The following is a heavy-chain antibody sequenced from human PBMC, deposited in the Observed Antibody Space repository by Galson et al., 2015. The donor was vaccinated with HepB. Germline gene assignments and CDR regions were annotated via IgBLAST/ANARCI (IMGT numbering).Heavy chain of an antibody. CDR1: GYTFTGYF. CDR3: ARDSDSSGDPEIAFDI. CDR2: INPKNGDT. D-gene: IGHD2-21*02. Sequence: SVKVSCKASGYTFTGYFIHWVRQAPGQGLEWMGWINPKNGDTNYVQKFQGRVTMTRDTSISTAYMEVSRLRSDDTAMYYCARDSDSSGDPEIAFDIWGQGTMVTVSS. J-gene: IGHJ3*02. V-gene: IGHV1-2*02.